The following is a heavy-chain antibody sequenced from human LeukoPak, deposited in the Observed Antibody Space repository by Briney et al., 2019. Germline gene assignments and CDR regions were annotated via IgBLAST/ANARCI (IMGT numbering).Heavy chain of an antibody. V-gene: IGHV3-30-3*01. CDR2: ISYDGSNK. J-gene: IGHJ4*02. CDR1: GFTFSSYA. D-gene: IGHD6-13*01. Sequence: GRSLRLSCAASGFTFSSYAMHWVRQAPGKGLEWVAVISYDGSNKYYADSVKGRFTISRDNSKNTLYLQMNSLRAEDTAVYYCARTHSSSWIITFDYWGQGTLVTVSS. CDR3: ARTHSSSWIITFDY.